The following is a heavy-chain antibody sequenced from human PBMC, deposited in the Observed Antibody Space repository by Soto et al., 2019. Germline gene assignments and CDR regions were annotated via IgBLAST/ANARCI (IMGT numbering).Heavy chain of an antibody. Sequence: QVQLVQSGAEVKKPGSSVKVSCKASGGTFSSYAISWVRQAPGQGLEWMGGIIPIFGTANYAQKFQGRVTITADESTSTAYMELSSLRSEDTAVYYCAQTPARDTVTTYYFDYWGQGTLVTVSS. CDR2: IIPIFGTA. CDR1: GGTFSSYA. J-gene: IGHJ4*02. D-gene: IGHD4-17*01. CDR3: AQTPARDTVTTYYFDY. V-gene: IGHV1-69*01.